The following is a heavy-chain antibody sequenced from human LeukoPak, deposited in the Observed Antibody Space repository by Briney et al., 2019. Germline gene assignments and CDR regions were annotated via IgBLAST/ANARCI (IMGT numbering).Heavy chain of an antibody. Sequence: TGGSLRLSCAASGFTFSSYAMSWVRQAPGKGLEWVSAISGSGGSTYYADSVKGRFTISRDNAKNTLYLQMNSLRAEDTAVYYCARDKPSSGDYDILTGYYRNPDAFDIWGQGTMVTVSS. CDR1: GFTFSSYA. J-gene: IGHJ3*02. CDR2: ISGSGGST. D-gene: IGHD3-9*01. CDR3: ARDKPSSGDYDILTGYYRNPDAFDI. V-gene: IGHV3-23*01.